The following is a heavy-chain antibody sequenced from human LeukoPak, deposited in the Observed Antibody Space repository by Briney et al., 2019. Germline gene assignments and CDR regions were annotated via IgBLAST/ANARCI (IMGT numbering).Heavy chain of an antibody. V-gene: IGHV3-9*01. CDR2: ISWNSGSI. J-gene: IGHJ4*02. CDR1: GFTFDDYA. Sequence: GGSLRLSCAASGFTFDDYAMHWVRQAPGKGLEWVSGISWNSGSIGYADSVKGRFTISRDNAKNSLYLQMNSLRAEDTAVYYCARDWVCDYWGQGTLVTVSS. CDR3: ARDWVCDY.